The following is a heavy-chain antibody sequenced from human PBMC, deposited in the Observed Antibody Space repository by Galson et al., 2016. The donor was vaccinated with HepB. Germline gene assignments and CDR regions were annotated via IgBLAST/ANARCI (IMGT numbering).Heavy chain of an antibody. D-gene: IGHD6-19*01. CDR3: AKARGQWLGFDP. J-gene: IGHJ5*02. CDR1: GFTLNNYA. V-gene: IGHV3-23*01. Sequence: SLRLSCAASGFTLNNYAMSWVRQAAGKGLEWVSAISGDDGRTYYADSVRGRFTISRDKSKNTLYLQMDSLRGEDTAIYYCAKARGQWLGFDPWGQGTLVTVSS. CDR2: ISGDDGRT.